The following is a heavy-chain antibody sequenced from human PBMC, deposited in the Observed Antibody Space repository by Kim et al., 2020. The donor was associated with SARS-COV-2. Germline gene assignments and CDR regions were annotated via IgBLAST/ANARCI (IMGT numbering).Heavy chain of an antibody. D-gene: IGHD1-1*01. J-gene: IGHJ6*02. CDR3: ARTPVAGPDYYYYGMDV. CDR1: GGTFSSYT. CDR2: IIPILGIA. V-gene: IGHV1-69*02. Sequence: SVKVSCKASGGTFSSYTISWVRQAPGQGLEWMGRIIPILGIANYAQKFQGRVTITADKSTSTAYMELSSLRSEDTAVYYCARTPVAGPDYYYYGMDVWGQGTTVTVSS.